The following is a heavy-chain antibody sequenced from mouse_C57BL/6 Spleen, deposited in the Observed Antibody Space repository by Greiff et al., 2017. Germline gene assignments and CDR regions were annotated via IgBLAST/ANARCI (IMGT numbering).Heavy chain of an antibody. Sequence: QVQLQQPGAELVMPGASVKLSCKASGYTFTSYWMHWVKQRPGQGLEWIGEIDPSDSYTNYNQKFKGKSTLTVDKSSSTAYMQLSSLTSEDSAVYYCARSIYYRAMDYWGQGTSVTVSS. CDR1: GYTFTSYW. CDR3: ARSIYYRAMDY. CDR2: IDPSDSYT. D-gene: IGHD2-14*01. V-gene: IGHV1-69*01. J-gene: IGHJ4*01.